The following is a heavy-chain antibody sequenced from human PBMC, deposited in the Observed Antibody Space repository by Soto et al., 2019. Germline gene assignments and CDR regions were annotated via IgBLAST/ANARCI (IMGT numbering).Heavy chain of an antibody. CDR1: GGSFSGYY. Sequence: PSETLSLTCAVYGGSFSGYYWSWIRQPPGKGLEWIGEINHSGSTNYNPSLKSRATISVDTSKNQFSLKLSSVTAADTAVYYCARVSGTLYGMDVWGQGTTVTGSS. D-gene: IGHD1-1*01. CDR2: INHSGST. CDR3: ARVSGTLYGMDV. J-gene: IGHJ6*02. V-gene: IGHV4-34*01.